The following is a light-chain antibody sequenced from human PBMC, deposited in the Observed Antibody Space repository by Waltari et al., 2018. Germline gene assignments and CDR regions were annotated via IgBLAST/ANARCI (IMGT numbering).Light chain of an antibody. CDR3: QQYSDWIA. CDR1: QTVTND. V-gene: IGKV3-15*01. J-gene: IGKJ4*01. CDR2: GAS. Sequence: EIVITQSPAPLSVSPGERATPSCTATQTVTNDLAWYQQKPGQATNLLIFGASTRTAGVPARFGGSGSGTEFTLTIGSVQAEDFAVYCCQQYSDWIAFGGGTKVDLK.